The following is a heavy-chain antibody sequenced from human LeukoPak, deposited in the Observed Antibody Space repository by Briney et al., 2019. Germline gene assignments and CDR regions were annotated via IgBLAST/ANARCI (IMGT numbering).Heavy chain of an antibody. D-gene: IGHD1-14*01. V-gene: IGHV3-48*03. CDR1: GFTFGSYE. J-gene: IGHJ4*02. CDR2: ISSSGSTI. CDR3: AREHRYYFDY. Sequence: GGSLRLSCAASGFTFGSYEMNWVRQAPGKGLEWVSYISSSGSTIYYADSVKGRFTISRDNAKNSLYLQMNSLRAEDTAVYYCAREHRYYFDYWGQGTLVTVSS.